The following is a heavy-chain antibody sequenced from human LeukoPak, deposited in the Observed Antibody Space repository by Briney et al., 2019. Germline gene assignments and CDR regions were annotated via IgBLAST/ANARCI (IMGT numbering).Heavy chain of an antibody. V-gene: IGHV3-33*01. CDR1: GFSFSSYG. D-gene: IGHD3-22*01. CDR2: IWYGGTND. CDR3: ARAAFDSIGYYLFDY. Sequence: PGRSLRLSCAASGFSFSSYGMHWVRQAPGKGLEWVAVIWYGGTNDYYADSVKGRFTISRDNSRSTLYLQMNSLRTEDTAVYSCARAAFDSIGYYLFDYWGQGTLVTVSS. J-gene: IGHJ4*02.